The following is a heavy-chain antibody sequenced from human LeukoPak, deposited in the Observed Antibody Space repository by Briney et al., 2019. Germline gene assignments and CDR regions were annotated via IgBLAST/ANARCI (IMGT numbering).Heavy chain of an antibody. CDR3: ASLGERDAFDI. D-gene: IGHD4-17*01. J-gene: IGHJ3*02. V-gene: IGHV3-48*01. CDR1: GFTFSTYS. CDR2: IDTGTSTI. Sequence: GGSLRLSCAASGFTFSTYSMNWVRQAPGKGLEWVSYIDTGTSTIYYADSVKGRFTISRDNSKNTLYLQMNSLRAEDTAVYYCASLGERDAFDIWGQGTMVTVSS.